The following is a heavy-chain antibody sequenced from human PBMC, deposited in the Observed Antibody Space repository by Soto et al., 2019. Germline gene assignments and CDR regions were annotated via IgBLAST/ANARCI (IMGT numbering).Heavy chain of an antibody. D-gene: IGHD1-26*01. CDR1: GGSVSSYS. Sequence: PSETLSLTCTVSGGSVSSYSCSWIRQPPGKGLEWIGNIYYSGSASYNPSLKSRVTISVDTSKNQFSLKLSSVTAADTAVYYCAGNRASSPFYYYGMDVWGQGTTVTVSS. CDR2: IYYSGSA. V-gene: IGHV4-59*04. J-gene: IGHJ6*02. CDR3: AGNRASSPFYYYGMDV.